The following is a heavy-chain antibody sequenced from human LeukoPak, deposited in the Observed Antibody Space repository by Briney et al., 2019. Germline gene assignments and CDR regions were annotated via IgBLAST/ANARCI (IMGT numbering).Heavy chain of an antibody. D-gene: IGHD3-16*01. CDR2: ISSRSGSS. CDR3: ARVDTYGFDI. CDR1: GFTFSDYY. V-gene: IGHV3-11*05. Sequence: GGSLRLSCAAWGFTFSDYYMSWIRHAPGRGLEWVSYISSRSGSSNYADSVKGRFTISRDNAKNSLYVQMNSLRAEDTALYYCARVDTYGFDIWGQGTMVTVSP. J-gene: IGHJ3*02.